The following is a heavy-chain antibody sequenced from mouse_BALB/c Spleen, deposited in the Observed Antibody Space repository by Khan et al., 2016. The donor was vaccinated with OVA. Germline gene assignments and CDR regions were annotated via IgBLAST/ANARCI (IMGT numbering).Heavy chain of an antibody. CDR2: IWSGGST. V-gene: IGHV2-2*02. J-gene: IGHJ3*01. CDR1: GFSLTSYG. D-gene: IGHD2-1*01. CDR3: ARSPYGNYGFAY. Sequence: QVQLKQSGPGLVQPSQSLSITCKVSGFSLTSYGVHWVRQSPGKGLEWLGVIWSGGSTDYNAAFISRLSISKDNSKSEVFFKMNSLQANDTAIYYCARSPYGNYGFAYWGQGTLVTVSA.